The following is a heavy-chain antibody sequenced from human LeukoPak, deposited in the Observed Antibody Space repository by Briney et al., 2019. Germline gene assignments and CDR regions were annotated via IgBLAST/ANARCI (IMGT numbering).Heavy chain of an antibody. CDR1: GFSVGTNY. Sequence: GGSLRLSCAASGFSVGTNYMTWVRQAPGKGLEWVSMIYAGGNTYYRDSVKGRFTISRDSSKNTVFLHMSGLRDDDTAVYYCVGGHDLEFEFWGQGTLVTVSS. V-gene: IGHV3-53*01. CDR3: VGGHDLEFEF. CDR2: IYAGGNT. J-gene: IGHJ5*01. D-gene: IGHD4-23*01.